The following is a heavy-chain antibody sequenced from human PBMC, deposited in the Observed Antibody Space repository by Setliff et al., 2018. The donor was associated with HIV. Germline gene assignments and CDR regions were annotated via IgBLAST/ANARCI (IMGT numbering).Heavy chain of an antibody. V-gene: IGHV4-61*09. CDR3: ARDRICSGDSCFVGWFDP. Sequence: SETLSLTCTVSGGSISSGTYYWSWIRQPAGKGLEWIGHIYTSGTTNYNPSLKSRVTISLDTSRNQFSLKLSSVTAADTAVYYCARDRICSGDSCFVGWFDPWGQGTLVTVSS. CDR1: GGSISSGTYY. CDR2: IYTSGTT. J-gene: IGHJ5*02. D-gene: IGHD2-15*01.